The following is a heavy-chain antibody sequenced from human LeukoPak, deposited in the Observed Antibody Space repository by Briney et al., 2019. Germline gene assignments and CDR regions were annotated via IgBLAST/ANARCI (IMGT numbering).Heavy chain of an antibody. J-gene: IGHJ5*02. CDR3: ARVTGDFWSGDNWFDP. CDR2: INPSGGST. D-gene: IGHD3-3*01. CDR1: GYTFTSYY. Sequence: ASVKVSCKASGYTFTSYYMHWVRQAPGQGLEWMGIINPSGGSTSYAQKLQGRVTITADESTSTAYMELSSLRSEDTAVYYCARVTGDFWSGDNWFDPWGQGTLVTVSS. V-gene: IGHV1-46*01.